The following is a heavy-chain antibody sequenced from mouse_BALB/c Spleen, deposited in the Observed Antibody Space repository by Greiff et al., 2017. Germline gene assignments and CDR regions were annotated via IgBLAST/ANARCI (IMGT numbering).Heavy chain of an antibody. Sequence: EVKVVESGGGLVKPGGSLKLSCAASGFTFSDYYMYWVRQTPEKRLEWVATISDGGSYTYYPDSVKGRFTISRDNAKNNLYLQMSSLKSEDTAMYYCARDGDFRDWYFDVWGAGTTVTVSS. CDR3: ARDGDFRDWYFDV. V-gene: IGHV5-4*02. CDR2: ISDGGSYT. CDR1: GFTFSDYY. J-gene: IGHJ1*01.